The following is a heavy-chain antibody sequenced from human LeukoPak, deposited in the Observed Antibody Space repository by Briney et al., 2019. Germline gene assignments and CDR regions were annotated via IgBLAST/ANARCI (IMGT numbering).Heavy chain of an antibody. Sequence: GGSLRLSCAASGFTFSSYGMHWVRQAPGKGLEWVAVISYDGSNKYYADSVKGRFTISRDNSKNTLYLQMNSLRAEDTAVYYCAKGVSALSHYYGMDVWGQGTTVTVSS. D-gene: IGHD2/OR15-2a*01. V-gene: IGHV3-30*18. CDR2: ISYDGSNK. CDR3: AKGVSALSHYYGMDV. CDR1: GFTFSSYG. J-gene: IGHJ6*02.